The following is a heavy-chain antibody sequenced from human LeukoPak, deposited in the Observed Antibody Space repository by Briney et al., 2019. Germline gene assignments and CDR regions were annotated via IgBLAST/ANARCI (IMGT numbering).Heavy chain of an antibody. CDR3: ARHSCSGGSCPGYFDY. Sequence: SSETLSLTCTVSGGSISSYYWSWIRQPPGKGLEWIGYIYYSGSTNYNPSLKSRVTISVDTSKNQFSLKLSSVTAADTAVYYCARHSCSGGSCPGYFDYWGQGTLVTVSS. CDR2: IYYSGST. CDR1: GGSISSYY. J-gene: IGHJ4*02. D-gene: IGHD2-15*01. V-gene: IGHV4-59*08.